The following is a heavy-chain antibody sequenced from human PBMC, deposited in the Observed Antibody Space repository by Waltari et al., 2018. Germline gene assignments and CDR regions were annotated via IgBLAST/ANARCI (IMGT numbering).Heavy chain of an antibody. Sequence: QVQLQESGPGLVKPSGTLSLTCAVSGGSISSSNWWCWVRQPRGKGLEWIGEIYHSGSTNDTPSLKRRVTISVDKSKNQFSLKLSSVTAADTAVYYCARDMVGARAPDYWGQGTLVTVSS. D-gene: IGHD1-26*01. J-gene: IGHJ4*02. CDR1: GGSISSSNW. CDR3: ARDMVGARAPDY. V-gene: IGHV4-4*02. CDR2: IYHSGST.